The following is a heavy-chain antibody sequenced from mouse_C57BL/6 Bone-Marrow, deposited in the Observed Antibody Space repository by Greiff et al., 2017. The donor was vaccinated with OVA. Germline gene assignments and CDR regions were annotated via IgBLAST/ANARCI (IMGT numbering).Heavy chain of an antibody. CDR1: GYSITSGYY. V-gene: IGHV3-6*01. Sequence: EVQLQQSGPGLVKPSQSLSLTCSVTGYSITSGYYWNWILQFPGNKLEWMGYISYDGSNNYNPSLKNRISITRDTSKNQFFLKLNSVTTEDTATYYCARDGGYGYGGFAYWGQGTLVTVSA. CDR2: ISYDGSN. J-gene: IGHJ3*01. CDR3: ARDGGYGYGGFAY. D-gene: IGHD2-2*01.